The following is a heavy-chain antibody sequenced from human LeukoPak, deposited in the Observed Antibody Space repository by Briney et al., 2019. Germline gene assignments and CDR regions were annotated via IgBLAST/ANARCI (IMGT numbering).Heavy chain of an antibody. CDR1: EFVFSDYY. D-gene: IGHD3-10*01. V-gene: IGHV3-11*01. J-gene: IGHJ4*02. Sequence: PGGSLRLSCAASEFVFSDYYMSWVRQAPGKGLEWVSYISSGGDTKYYADSVKGRFTISRDNAKNSLYLQMNNLRAEDTAVYYCAREMGGDYRSGTFFDLWGQGNMVTVSS. CDR2: ISSGGDTK. CDR3: AREMGGDYRSGTFFDL.